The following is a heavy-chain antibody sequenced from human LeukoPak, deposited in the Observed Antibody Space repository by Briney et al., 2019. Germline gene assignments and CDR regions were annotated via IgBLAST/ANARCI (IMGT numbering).Heavy chain of an antibody. CDR1: GYTFTSYY. V-gene: IGHV1-2*07. Sequence: ASVKLSCKAFGYTFTSYYMHWVRLAPGQGLEWMGWVNPHSGDTNYAHKFQGRVTMTRDTSISIAYMELSSLKSDDTAVYYCAREGGSSYGYAYHWGQGTLVTVSS. D-gene: IGHD5-18*01. CDR3: AREGGSSYGYAYH. J-gene: IGHJ5*02. CDR2: VNPHSGDT.